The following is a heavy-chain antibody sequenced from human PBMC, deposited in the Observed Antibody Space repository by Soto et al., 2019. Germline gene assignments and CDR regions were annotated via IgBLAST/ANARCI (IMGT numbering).Heavy chain of an antibody. V-gene: IGHV4-30-4*01. Sequence: SETLSLTCTVSGGSISSGDYYWSWIRQPPGKGLEWIGYIYYSGSTYYNPSLKSRVTISVDTSKNQFSLKLSSVTAADTAVYYCARGIGWGSYRFWVERSKAFDYWGKGTLVTVSS. CDR2: IYYSGST. J-gene: IGHJ4*02. D-gene: IGHD3-16*02. CDR3: ARGIGWGSYRFWVERSKAFDY. CDR1: GGSISSGDYY.